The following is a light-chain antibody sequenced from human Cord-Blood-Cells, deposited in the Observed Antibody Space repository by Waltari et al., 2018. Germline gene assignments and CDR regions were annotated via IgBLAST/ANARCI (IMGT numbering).Light chain of an antibody. CDR2: DVS. V-gene: IGLV2-11*01. CDR1: RSAVGGSNY. J-gene: IGLJ1*01. CDR3: CSYAGSYV. Sequence: QSALTQPRSVSGSPGQSVTISCTGTRSAVGGSNYVSWYQQHPGQAPKLMIYDVSKRPSGVPDRFSGSKSGNTASLTISGLQAEDEADYYCCSYAGSYVFGTGTKVTVL.